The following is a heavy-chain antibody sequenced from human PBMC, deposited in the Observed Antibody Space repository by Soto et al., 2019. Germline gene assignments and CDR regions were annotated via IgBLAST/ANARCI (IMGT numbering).Heavy chain of an antibody. Sequence: QVQLVQSGGGVVQPGRSLRLACAASGFTFSHYGMHWVRQAPSKGLEWVAVIWYDGSSKYYADSVKGRFRISRDITKNTLYLQMNSLRPEDTAVYFCARDPSIATAGGPLKWELNPLYDMDVWGQGTTVTVSS. J-gene: IGHJ6*02. CDR1: GFTFSHYG. V-gene: IGHV3-33*01. CDR3: ARDPSIATAGGPLKWELNPLYDMDV. D-gene: IGHD1-26*01. CDR2: IWYDGSSK.